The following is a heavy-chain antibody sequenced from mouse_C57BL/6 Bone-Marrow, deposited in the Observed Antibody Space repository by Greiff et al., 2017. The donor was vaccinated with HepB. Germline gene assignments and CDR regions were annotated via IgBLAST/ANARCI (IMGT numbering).Heavy chain of an antibody. D-gene: IGHD1-1*01. CDR3: ASITTVVARDYYAMDY. Sequence: EVQLQQSGPELVKPGASVKISCKASGYSFTDYNMNWVKQNNGKSLEWIGVINPNYGTTSYNQKFKGKATLTVDQSSSTAYMQLNSLTSEDTAVYYCASITTVVARDYYAMDYWGQGTSVTVSS. J-gene: IGHJ4*01. CDR2: INPNYGTT. V-gene: IGHV1-39*01. CDR1: GYSFTDYN.